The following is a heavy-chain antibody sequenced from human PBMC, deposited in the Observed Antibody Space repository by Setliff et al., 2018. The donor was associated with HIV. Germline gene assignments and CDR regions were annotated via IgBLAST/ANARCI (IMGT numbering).Heavy chain of an antibody. CDR2: INAGNGNT. J-gene: IGHJ4*02. CDR1: GYSFSNYA. CDR3: ARRGNYYGSAFDY. Sequence: GASVKVSCKASGYSFSNYAMHWVRQAPGQSLEWMGWINAGNGNTKYSQKFQGRVTLTTDTSTSTAYMDLRSLKSDDTAVFHCARRGNYYGSAFDYWGQGTLVTVSS. D-gene: IGHD3-10*01. V-gene: IGHV1-3*01.